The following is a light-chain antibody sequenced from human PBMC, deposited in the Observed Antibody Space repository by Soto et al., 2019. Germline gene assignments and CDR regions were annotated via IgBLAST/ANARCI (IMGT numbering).Light chain of an antibody. V-gene: IGKV1-39*01. CDR1: QTITSY. CDR3: QQSYSTPWT. Sequence: DIQMTQSPSSLSASVGDRITITCRASQTITSYLNWYQQKPGKAPKLLIYAASSLQSGVPSRFSGSGSGTDFTLTISSLQPEDFAAYHCQQSYSTPWTFGQGTKVEIK. CDR2: AAS. J-gene: IGKJ1*01.